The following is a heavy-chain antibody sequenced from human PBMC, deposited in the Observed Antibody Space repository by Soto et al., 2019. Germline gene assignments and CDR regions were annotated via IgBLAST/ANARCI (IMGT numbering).Heavy chain of an antibody. CDR1: GFTFSSYS. J-gene: IGHJ4*02. CDR2: ISSSSSTI. D-gene: IGHD3-3*01. CDR3: ARGGITIFGVAAY. V-gene: IGHV3-48*01. Sequence: EVQLVESGGGLVQPGGSLRLSCAASGFTFSSYSMNWVHQAPGKGLEWVSYISSSSSTIYYADSVKGRFTISRDNAKNSLYLQMNSLRAEDTAVYYCARGGITIFGVAAYWGQGTLVTVSS.